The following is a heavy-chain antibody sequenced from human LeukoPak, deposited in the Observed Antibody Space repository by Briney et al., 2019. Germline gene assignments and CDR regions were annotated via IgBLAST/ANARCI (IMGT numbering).Heavy chain of an antibody. CDR3: ARRMISGSYYPSYYFDY. D-gene: IGHD3-10*01. V-gene: IGHV1-18*01. J-gene: IGHJ4*02. Sequence: ASVKVSCKASGYTFTNYGFSWVRQAPGQGLEWMGWISTFNGDTNYAPNPQDRVTMTTDTSTSTAYMELRSLRSDDTAVYFCARRMISGSYYPSYYFDYWGQATLVTVSS. CDR1: GYTFTNYG. CDR2: ISTFNGDT.